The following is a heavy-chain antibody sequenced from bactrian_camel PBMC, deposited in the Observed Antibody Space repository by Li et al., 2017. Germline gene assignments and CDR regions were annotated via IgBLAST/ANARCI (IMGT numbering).Heavy chain of an antibody. Sequence: DVQLVESGGGLVQPGGSLRLSCAASGDTLSYYSMDWGWFRQAPGNECEYVAGLSSEGDTYYTDSVKGRFTISRDNAKNTMYLQLNSLKSDDTARYYCVVATLFRGGRWPWGNDLESGAGGPRSPS. J-gene: IGHJ4*01. D-gene: IGHD5*01. CDR3: VVATLFRGGRWPWGNDLE. CDR2: LSSEGDT. CDR1: GDTLSYYS. V-gene: IGHV3S67*01.